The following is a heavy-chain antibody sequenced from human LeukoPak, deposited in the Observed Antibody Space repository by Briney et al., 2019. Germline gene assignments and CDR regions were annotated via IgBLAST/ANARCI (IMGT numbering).Heavy chain of an antibody. Sequence: ASVRVSCKASGYTFTGYYMHWVRQAPGQGLEWMGWINPNSGGTNYAQKFQGRVTITRDTSISTAYMELSRLRSDDTAVYYCANLYYDFWSGYYNWGQGTLVTVSS. D-gene: IGHD3-3*01. CDR1: GYTFTGYY. CDR2: INPNSGGT. J-gene: IGHJ4*02. CDR3: ANLYYDFWSGYYN. V-gene: IGHV1-2*02.